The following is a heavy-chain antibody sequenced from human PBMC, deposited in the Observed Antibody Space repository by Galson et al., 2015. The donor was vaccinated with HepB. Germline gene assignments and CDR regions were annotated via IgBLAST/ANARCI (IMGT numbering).Heavy chain of an antibody. V-gene: IGHV5-10-1*01. CDR2: IDPSDSYT. CDR3: ARHPPYCSSTSCYGAMDV. D-gene: IGHD2-2*01. J-gene: IGHJ6*03. Sequence: QSGAEVKKPGESLRISCKGSGYSFTSYWISWVRQMPGKGLEWMGRIDPSDSYTNYSPSFQGHVTISADKSISTAYLQWSSLKASDTAMYYCARHPPYCSSTSCYGAMDVWGKGTTVTVSS. CDR1: GYSFTSYW.